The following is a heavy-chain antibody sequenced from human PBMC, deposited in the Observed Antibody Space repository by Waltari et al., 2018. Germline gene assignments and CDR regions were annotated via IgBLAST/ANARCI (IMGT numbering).Heavy chain of an antibody. D-gene: IGHD3-10*01. Sequence: EVQLVESGGGLIQPGGSLRLSCAASGFTVSSNYMSWVRQAPGKGLEWVSVIYSGGRTYSADSVKGRFTISSDNSKNTLYLQMNSLRAEDTAVYYCARSGPSGAGSYYRYYYMDVWGKGTTVTVSS. V-gene: IGHV3-53*01. CDR3: ARSGPSGAGSYYRYYYMDV. CDR1: GFTVSSNY. J-gene: IGHJ6*03. CDR2: IYSGGRT.